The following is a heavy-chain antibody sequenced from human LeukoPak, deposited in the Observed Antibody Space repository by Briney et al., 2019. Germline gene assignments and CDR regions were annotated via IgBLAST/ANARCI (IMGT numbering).Heavy chain of an antibody. CDR1: GYSFTSYW. CDR3: ARTIAVAGLYNWFYP. V-gene: IGHV5-51*06. Sequence: ESLKISLKGSGYSFTSYWIGWVRQMRGKCLEWMGIIYPGDSDTRYSPSFQGHVTISADKSISTAYLQWSSLKASDTAMYYCARTIAVAGLYNWFYPWGQGTLVTVSS. CDR2: IYPGDSDT. D-gene: IGHD6-19*01. J-gene: IGHJ5*02.